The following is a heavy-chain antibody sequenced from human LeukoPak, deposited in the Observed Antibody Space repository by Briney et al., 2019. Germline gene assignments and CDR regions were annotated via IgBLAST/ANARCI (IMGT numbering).Heavy chain of an antibody. Sequence: SETLSLTCTVSGGSISSSSYYWGWIRQPPGKGLDWIGSIYYSGSTYNNPSLKSRITISVDTSKNQFSLKLSSVTAADTAVYYCARLLYDRSGYYYFDYWGQGTLVAASS. V-gene: IGHV4-39*01. CDR2: IYYSGST. CDR1: GGSISSSSYY. D-gene: IGHD3-22*01. CDR3: ARLLYDRSGYYYFDY. J-gene: IGHJ4*02.